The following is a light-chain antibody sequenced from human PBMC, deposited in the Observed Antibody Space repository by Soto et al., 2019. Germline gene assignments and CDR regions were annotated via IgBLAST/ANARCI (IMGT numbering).Light chain of an antibody. CDR3: QQYYSLPLI. V-gene: IGKV4-1*01. J-gene: IGKJ4*01. CDR1: QSVLFRSNNKNY. Sequence: DIVMTQSPDSLAVSRGERATINCKSSQSVLFRSNNKNYLAWYQQKPGQPPKLLIYWASTRESGVPDRLSGSGSGTDFTLTISSLQAEDVALYYCQQYYSLPLIFGGGTKVDIK. CDR2: WAS.